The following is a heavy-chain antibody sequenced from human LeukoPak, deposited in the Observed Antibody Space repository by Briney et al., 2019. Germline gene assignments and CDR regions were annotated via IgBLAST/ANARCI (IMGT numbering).Heavy chain of an antibody. Sequence: SETLSLTCTVSGGSISSGGYYWGWIRQPPGKGLEWIGSIYYSGSTYYNPSLKSRVTISVDTSKNQFSLKLSSVTAADTAVYYCARHERGSGYPGGFDYWGQGTLVTVSS. CDR3: ARHERGSGYPGGFDY. D-gene: IGHD3-22*01. CDR1: GGSISSGGYY. CDR2: IYYSGST. J-gene: IGHJ4*02. V-gene: IGHV4-39*01.